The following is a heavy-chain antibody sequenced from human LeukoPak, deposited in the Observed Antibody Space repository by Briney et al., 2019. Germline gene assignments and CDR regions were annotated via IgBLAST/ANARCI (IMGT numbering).Heavy chain of an antibody. V-gene: IGHV3-23*01. CDR1: GFTFSSHA. Sequence: GGSLRLSCAASGFTFSSHAMSWVRQAPGKGLEWVSGISGSAGYTYYAVSVKGRFTISRDNSRNTLFLQMNSLRVEDTAVYYCAKDRIDSGSYYYIDDWGQGILVTVSS. CDR3: AKDRIDSGSYYYIDD. CDR2: ISGSAGYT. D-gene: IGHD3-10*01. J-gene: IGHJ4*02.